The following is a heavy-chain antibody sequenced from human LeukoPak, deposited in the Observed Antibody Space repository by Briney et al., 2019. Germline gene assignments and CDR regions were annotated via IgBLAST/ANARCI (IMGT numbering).Heavy chain of an antibody. CDR2: IGTAGDT. D-gene: IGHD3-16*02. CDR3: ARGGITFGGVIVLGMDV. J-gene: IGHJ6*02. Sequence: GGSLRLSCAASGFTFSSYDMHWVRQATGKGLEWVSAIGTAGDTYYPGSVKGRFTISRENAKNSWYLQMNSLRAGDTAVYYCARGGITFGGVIVLGMDVWGQGTTVTVSS. V-gene: IGHV3-13*01. CDR1: GFTFSSYD.